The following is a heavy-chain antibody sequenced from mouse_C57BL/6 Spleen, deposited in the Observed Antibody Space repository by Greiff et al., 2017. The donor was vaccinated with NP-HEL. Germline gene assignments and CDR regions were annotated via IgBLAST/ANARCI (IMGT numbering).Heavy chain of an antibody. J-gene: IGHJ3*01. Sequence: EVMLVESGGDLVKPGGSLKLSCAASGFTFSSYGMSWVRQTPDKRLEWVATISSGGSYTYYPDSVKGRFTISRDNATNTLYLQMSSLKSEDTAMYYCARDSTYGGFAYWGQGTLVTVSA. CDR3: ARDSTYGGFAY. CDR2: ISSGGSYT. V-gene: IGHV5-6*01. D-gene: IGHD5-1*01. CDR1: GFTFSSYG.